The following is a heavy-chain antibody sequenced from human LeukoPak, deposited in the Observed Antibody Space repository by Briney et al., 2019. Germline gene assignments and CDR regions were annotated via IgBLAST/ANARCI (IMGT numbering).Heavy chain of an antibody. V-gene: IGHV4-34*01. CDR3: ARGRPIYYDFWSGYPPYYFDY. Sequence: SETLSLTCTVSGGSITGYHWSWIRQPPGKGLEWIGEINHSGSTNYNPSLKSRVTISVDTSKNQFSLKLSSVTAADTAVYYCARGRPIYYDFWSGYPPYYFDYWGQGTLVTVSS. CDR2: INHSGST. J-gene: IGHJ4*02. D-gene: IGHD3-3*01. CDR1: GGSITGYH.